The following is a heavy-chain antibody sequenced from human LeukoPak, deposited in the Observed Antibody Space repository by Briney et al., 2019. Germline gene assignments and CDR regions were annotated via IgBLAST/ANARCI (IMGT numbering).Heavy chain of an antibody. CDR1: GGSISSYY. V-gene: IGHV4-59*01. J-gene: IGHJ5*02. Sequence: KPSETLSLTCTVSGGSISSYYWSWIRQPPGKGLEWIGYIYYSGSTNYNPSLKSRVTISVDTSRNQFSLKLSSVTAADTAVYYCARVPVTVTTGFDPWGQGTLVTVSS. CDR2: IYYSGST. D-gene: IGHD4-11*01. CDR3: ARVPVTVTTGFDP.